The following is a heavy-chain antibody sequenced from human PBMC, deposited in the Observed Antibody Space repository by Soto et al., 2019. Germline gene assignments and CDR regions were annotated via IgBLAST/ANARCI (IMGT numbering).Heavy chain of an antibody. CDR1: GYTFTSYA. CDR3: ARAQSVGGSNYGMDV. CDR2: INAGNGNT. V-gene: IGHV1-3*01. D-gene: IGHD1-26*01. J-gene: IGHJ6*02. Sequence: QVQLVQSGAEVKKPGASVKVSCKASGYTFTSYAMHWVRQAPGQRLEWMGWINAGNGNTKYSQKFQGRVTITRDTSASTAYMALSSLRSEDTAVYYCARAQSVGGSNYGMDVWGQGTTVTVSS.